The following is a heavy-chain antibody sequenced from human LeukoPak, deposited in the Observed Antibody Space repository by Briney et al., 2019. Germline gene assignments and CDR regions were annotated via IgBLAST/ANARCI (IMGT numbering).Heavy chain of an antibody. CDR3: ASGRAAVGTGYYFDY. CDR2: ISSSSSYI. J-gene: IGHJ4*02. Sequence: PGGSLRLSCAASGFTFSSYSMNWVRQAPGKGLEWVSSISSSSSYIYYADSVKGRFTISRDNPKNTLYLQMNSLRAEDTAVYFCASGRAAVGTGYYFDYWGQGTLVAVSS. V-gene: IGHV3-21*01. CDR1: GFTFSSYS. D-gene: IGHD6-13*01.